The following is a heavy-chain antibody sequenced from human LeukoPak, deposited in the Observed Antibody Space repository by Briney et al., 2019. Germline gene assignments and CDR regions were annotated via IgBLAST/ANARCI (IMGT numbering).Heavy chain of an antibody. V-gene: IGHV6-1*01. CDR3: ARDVGTTGWHTFDY. Sequence: SQTLSLTCDISGESVSSKNGAWNWVRQSPSRGLEWLGRTYYRSKWYTDYAESVQGRITITPDTSKNQFSLQLYSVTPEDAAVYYCARDVGTTGWHTFDYWGQGTLVTVSS. CDR1: GESVSSKNGA. J-gene: IGHJ4*02. D-gene: IGHD1-1*01. CDR2: TYYRSKWYT.